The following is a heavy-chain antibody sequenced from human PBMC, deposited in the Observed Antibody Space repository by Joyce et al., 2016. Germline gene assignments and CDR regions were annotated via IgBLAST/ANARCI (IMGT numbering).Heavy chain of an antibody. CDR3: AREFRRTVTTYYFDY. Sequence: EVQLLESGGGLVQPGGSLRLSCAASGFTFSSYAMNWDRQAPGKGLEWVSTIIINGGSTYYADSVKGRLTISRDNSKNTLYLQMNCLRAEDTAVYYCAREFRRTVTTYYFDYWGQGTLVTVST. V-gene: IGHV3-23*01. J-gene: IGHJ4*02. CDR2: IIINGGST. D-gene: IGHD4-17*01. CDR1: GFTFSSYA.